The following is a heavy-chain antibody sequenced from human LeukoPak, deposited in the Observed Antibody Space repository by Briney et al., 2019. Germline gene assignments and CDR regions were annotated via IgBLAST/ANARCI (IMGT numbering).Heavy chain of an antibody. Sequence: GGSLRLSCAASGFTFSSYSMNWVRQAPGKGLEWVSSISSSSSYIYYADSLKGRFTISRDNAKNSLYLQMDRLRAEDTAVYYCARTVGFRGYCSSTSCPCLDHWGQGTLVTVSS. CDR2: ISSSSSYI. CDR1: GFTFSSYS. V-gene: IGHV3-21*01. D-gene: IGHD2-2*01. J-gene: IGHJ4*02. CDR3: ARTVGFRGYCSSTSCPCLDH.